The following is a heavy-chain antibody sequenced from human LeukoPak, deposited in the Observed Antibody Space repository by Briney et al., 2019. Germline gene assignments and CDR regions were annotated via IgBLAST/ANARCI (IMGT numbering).Heavy chain of an antibody. V-gene: IGHV4-59*01. J-gene: IGHJ5*02. CDR3: ARGRGSGWYWFDT. CDR2: IYYSGST. D-gene: IGHD6-19*01. CDR1: GDSISSYY. Sequence: SETLSLTCTVSGDSISSYYWSWIRQPPGKGLEWIGYIYYSGSTNYNPSLKSRVTISVDTSKNQFSLKLSSVTAADTAVYYCARGRGSGWYWFDTWGQGTLVTVSS.